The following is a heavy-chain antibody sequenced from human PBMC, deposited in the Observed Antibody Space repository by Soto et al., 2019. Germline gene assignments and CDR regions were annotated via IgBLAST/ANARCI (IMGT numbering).Heavy chain of an antibody. CDR2: IAVGSGYT. Sequence: SVKVSCKASGFTFTSSAFQWVRQARGQRLEWIGWIAVGSGYTNYAQRFQDRVTLTRDMSTATTYMELSRLTSEDTAVYYCATWPRTARTNWFGSWGQGTLVTVSS. J-gene: IGHJ5*01. V-gene: IGHV1-58*01. D-gene: IGHD5-18*01. CDR3: ATWPRTARTNWFGS. CDR1: GFTFTSSA.